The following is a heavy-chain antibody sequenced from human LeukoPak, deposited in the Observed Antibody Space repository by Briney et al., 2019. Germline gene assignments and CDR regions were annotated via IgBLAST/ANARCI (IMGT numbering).Heavy chain of an antibody. CDR3: ARAVDSSWYSWGYYYYYMDV. J-gene: IGHJ6*03. CDR2: IKQDGSEK. Sequence: GGSLRLSCAASGFTLSSYWMSWVRQAPGKGLEWVANIKQDGSEKYYVDSVKGRFTISRDNAKNSLYLQMNSLRAEDTAVYYCARAVDSSWYSWGYYYYYMDVWGKGTTVTVSS. V-gene: IGHV3-7*01. CDR1: GFTLSSYW. D-gene: IGHD6-13*01.